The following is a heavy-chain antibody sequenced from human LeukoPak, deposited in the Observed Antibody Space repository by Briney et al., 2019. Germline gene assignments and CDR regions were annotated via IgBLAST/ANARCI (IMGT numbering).Heavy chain of an antibody. CDR2: IKSKTDGGTT. V-gene: IGHV3-15*01. D-gene: IGHD3-3*01. CDR3: TTEESKDYDFWSGYYIPYNWFDP. CDR1: GFTFSNAW. Sequence: PGGSLRLSCVASGFTFSNAWMSWVRQAPGKGLEWVGRIKSKTDGGTTDYAAPVKGRFTISRDDSKNTLYLQMNSLKTEDTAVYYCTTEESKDYDFWSGYYIPYNWFDPWGQGTLVTVS. J-gene: IGHJ5*02.